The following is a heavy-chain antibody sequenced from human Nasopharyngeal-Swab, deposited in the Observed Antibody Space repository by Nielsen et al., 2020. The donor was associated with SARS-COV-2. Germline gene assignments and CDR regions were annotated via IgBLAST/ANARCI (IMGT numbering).Heavy chain of an antibody. CDR2: IIPIFGTA. J-gene: IGHJ6*02. D-gene: IGHD3-3*01. V-gene: IGHV1-69*13. Sequence: SSVPVSCKASGRTFSSYAISWVRQAPGQGLEWMGGIIPIFGTANYAQKFQGRVTITADESTSTAYMELSSLRSEDTAVYYCAIRRSITIFGVVISPYYYYGMDVWGQGTTVTVSS. CDR3: AIRRSITIFGVVISPYYYYGMDV. CDR1: GRTFSSYA.